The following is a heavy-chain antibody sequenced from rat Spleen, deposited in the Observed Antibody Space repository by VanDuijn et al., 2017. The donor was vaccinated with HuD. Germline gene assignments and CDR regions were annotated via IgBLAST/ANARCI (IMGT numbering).Heavy chain of an antibody. Sequence: VQLVESGGGLVQPGRSMKLSCAASGFTFSSYDMVWVRQPPGKGLEWMGGIWDDETTDYKPALKSRLSISRDTSKSQVFLRMDSLQTDDTAIYFCSCDGYYWGQGVMVTVSS. CDR2: IWDDETT. V-gene: IGHV2-13*01. J-gene: IGHJ2*01. CDR3: SCDGYY. CDR1: GFTFSSYD. D-gene: IGHD1-12*03.